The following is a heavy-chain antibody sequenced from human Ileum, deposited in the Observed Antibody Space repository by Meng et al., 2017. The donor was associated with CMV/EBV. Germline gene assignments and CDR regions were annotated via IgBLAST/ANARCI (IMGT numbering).Heavy chain of an antibody. CDR2: INQDGSEK. V-gene: IGHV3-7*01. Sequence: GESLKISCEASGFTCSSYWMTWVRQAPGKGLEWVATINQDGSEKYSMDSVKGRFTIPRDNANNSLFLQMNSLRAEDTAVYYCARRNDFWTYYYYYALDVWGQGTTVTVSS. J-gene: IGHJ6*02. D-gene: IGHD3-3*01. CDR3: ARRNDFWTYYYYYALDV. CDR1: GFTCSSYW.